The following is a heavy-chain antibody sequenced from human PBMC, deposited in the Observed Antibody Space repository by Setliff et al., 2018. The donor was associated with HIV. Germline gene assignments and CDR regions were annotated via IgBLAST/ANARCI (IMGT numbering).Heavy chain of an antibody. CDR2: ISPSNGNT. J-gene: IGHJ4*02. CDR3: ARDAPGNTESAPGY. Sequence: ASVKVSCKTSGYTFSDYGMSWVRQAPGQGLTWMAWISPSNGNTEYAEEFQGRVLVTTDTSTRTAYMELRSLRSEGTAVYYCARDAPGNTESAPGYWGQGTLVTVSS. V-gene: IGHV1-18*01. CDR1: GYTFSDYG. D-gene: IGHD1-7*01.